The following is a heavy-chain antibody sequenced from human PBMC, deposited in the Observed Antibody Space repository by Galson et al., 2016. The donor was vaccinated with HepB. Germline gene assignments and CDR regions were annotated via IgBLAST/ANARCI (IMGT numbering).Heavy chain of an antibody. CDR3: ARSNGNSEWGYYFDY. Sequence: SLRLSCAASGFIFSDYGMHWVRQAPGKGLEWVAIIWYDGNKKYYADSVKGRLTISRDSSKNTLYLQMNSLRAEDPAVYYCARSNGNSEWGYYFDYWGQGTLVTVSS. V-gene: IGHV3-33*01. D-gene: IGHD3-3*01. J-gene: IGHJ4*02. CDR2: IWYDGNKK. CDR1: GFIFSDYG.